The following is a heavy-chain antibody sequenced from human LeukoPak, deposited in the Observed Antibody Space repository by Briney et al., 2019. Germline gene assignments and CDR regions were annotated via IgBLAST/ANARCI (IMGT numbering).Heavy chain of an antibody. Sequence: SGGSLRLSCAASGFTFSIYAMSWVRQAPGKGLEWVSGSTGSGGSTYYADSVKGRFTISRDNSKNTLYLQMYSLRAEDTAVYYCAKDLRYFQHWGQGTLVTVSS. D-gene: IGHD3-16*01. V-gene: IGHV3-23*01. J-gene: IGHJ1*01. CDR2: STGSGGST. CDR1: GFTFSIYA. CDR3: AKDLRYFQH.